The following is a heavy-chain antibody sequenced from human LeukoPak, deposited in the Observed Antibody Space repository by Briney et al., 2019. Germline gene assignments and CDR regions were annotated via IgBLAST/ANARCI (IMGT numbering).Heavy chain of an antibody. CDR2: INPSGGST. D-gene: IGHD3-22*01. CDR3: ARAMRGAEEGNYFDY. V-gene: IGHV1-46*01. Sequence: ASVKVSCKASGYTFTSYYMHWVRQAPGQGLEWMGIINPSGGSTSYAQKFQGRVTMTRDTSTSTVYMGLSSLRSEDTAVYYCARAMRGAEEGNYFDYWGQGILVTVSS. CDR1: GYTFTSYY. J-gene: IGHJ4*02.